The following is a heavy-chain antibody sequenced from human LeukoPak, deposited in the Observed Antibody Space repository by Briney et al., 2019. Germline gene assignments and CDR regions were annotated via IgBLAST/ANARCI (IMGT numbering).Heavy chain of an antibody. J-gene: IGHJ3*02. CDR1: GGSFSGYY. D-gene: IGHD3-22*01. Sequence: SETLSLTCAVYGGSFSGYYWSWIRQPPGKGLGWIGEINHSGSTNYNPSLKSRVTISVDTSKNQFSLKLSSVTAADTAVYYCARPESWRITMRFNDAFDIWGQGTMVTVSS. CDR3: ARPESWRITMRFNDAFDI. V-gene: IGHV4-34*01. CDR2: INHSGST.